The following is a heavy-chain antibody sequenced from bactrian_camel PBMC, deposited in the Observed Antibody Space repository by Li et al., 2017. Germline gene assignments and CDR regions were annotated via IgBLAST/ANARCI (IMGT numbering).Heavy chain of an antibody. Sequence: HVQLVESGGGSVQAGGSLRLSCVVSGYTWKSSCMGWFRQAPGKEREGVAAKCTGVGVTYYDDSVKDRFTIEDNAKDTLYLQMTGLKPEDTAMYYCAADWAPTDWTTCMGWHAGSGYWGPGTQVTVS. CDR3: AADWAPTDWTTCMGWHAGSGY. D-gene: IGHD3*01. CDR1: GYTWKSSC. J-gene: IGHJ6*01. V-gene: IGHV3-3*01. CDR2: KCTGVGVT.